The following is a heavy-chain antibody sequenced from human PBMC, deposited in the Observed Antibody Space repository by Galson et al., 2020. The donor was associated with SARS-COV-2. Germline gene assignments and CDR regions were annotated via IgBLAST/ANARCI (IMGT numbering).Heavy chain of an antibody. D-gene: IGHD3-22*01. J-gene: IGHJ4*02. CDR3: AKEDDTSGYFWGGLTY. CDR1: GFTFRNYA. V-gene: IGHV3-23*01. Sequence: GGSLRLSCAASGFTFRNYAMTWVRQAPGKGLEWVSAISGSSGGTYYADSVKGRFTISRDNSKNTLYLQMNRLRAADTAVYYCAKEDDTSGYFWGGLTYWGQGALVTVSS. CDR2: ISGSSGGT.